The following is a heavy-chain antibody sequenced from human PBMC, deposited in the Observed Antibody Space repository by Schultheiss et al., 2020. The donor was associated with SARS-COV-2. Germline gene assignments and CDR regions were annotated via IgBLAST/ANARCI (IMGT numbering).Heavy chain of an antibody. CDR3: AREDGFGAVFDY. D-gene: IGHD3-10*01. CDR1: GGSISSYY. CDR2: INHSGST. Sequence: SETLSLTCTVSGGSISSYYWSWIRQPLGKGLEWIGEINHSGSTNYNPSLKSRVTISVDTSKNQFSLKLSSVTAADTAVYYCAREDGFGAVFDYWGQGTLVTVSS. V-gene: IGHV4-34*01. J-gene: IGHJ4*02.